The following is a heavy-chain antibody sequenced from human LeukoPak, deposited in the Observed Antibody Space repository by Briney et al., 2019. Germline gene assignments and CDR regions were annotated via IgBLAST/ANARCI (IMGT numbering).Heavy chain of an antibody. CDR1: GASITSYY. V-gene: IGHV4-59*01. J-gene: IGHJ3*01. D-gene: IGHD1-26*01. Sequence: SETLSLTCTVSGASITSYYCSLIRQPPGKGLEWIGYIYYSGSTNYNPSLKSRVTISVDTSKNQFSLKLSSVTAADTAMYYCTREGEGASFDAFDVWGQGTMVTVSS. CDR2: IYYSGST. CDR3: TREGEGASFDAFDV.